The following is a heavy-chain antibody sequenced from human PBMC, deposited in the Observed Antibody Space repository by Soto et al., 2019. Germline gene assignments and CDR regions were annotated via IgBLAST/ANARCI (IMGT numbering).Heavy chain of an antibody. CDR1: GFTFEDYA. J-gene: IGHJ3*02. V-gene: IGHV3-21*01. CDR3: ARARLNYDILTGYAKNDAFDI. Sequence: GGSLRLSCEVSGFTFEDYAMNWVRRAPGKGLEWVSSISSSSSYIYYADSVKGRFTISRDNAKNSLYLQMNSLRAEDTAVYYCARARLNYDILTGYAKNDAFDIWGQGTMVTVSS. D-gene: IGHD3-9*01. CDR2: ISSSSSYI.